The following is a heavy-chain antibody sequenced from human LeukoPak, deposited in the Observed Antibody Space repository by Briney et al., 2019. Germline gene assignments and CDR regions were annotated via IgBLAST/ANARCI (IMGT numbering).Heavy chain of an antibody. V-gene: IGHV4-61*02. CDR3: AISKAVPSYYYMDV. J-gene: IGHJ6*03. Sequence: PSQTLSLTCTVSGGSISSGSYYWSWIRQPAGKGLEWIGRIYTSGSTNYNPSLKSRVTMSVDTSRNQFSLKLSSVTAADTAVYYCAISKAVPSYYYMDVWGKGTTVTVSS. CDR2: IYTSGST. CDR1: GGSISSGSYY. D-gene: IGHD6-19*01.